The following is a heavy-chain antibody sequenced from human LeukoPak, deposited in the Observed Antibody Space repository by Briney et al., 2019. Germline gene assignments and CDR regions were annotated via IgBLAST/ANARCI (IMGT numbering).Heavy chain of an antibody. D-gene: IGHD2-2*01. CDR3: AREIKDCSSTSCPYIDY. J-gene: IGHJ4*02. CDR2: ISSSSSTI. V-gene: IGHV3-48*01. Sequence: GGSLRLSCAASGFTFSSYSMNWVRQAPGKGLEWVSYISSSSSTIYYADSVKGRFTISRDNAKNSLYLQMNSLRAEDTAVYYCAREIKDCSSTSCPYIDYWGQGTLVTVSS. CDR1: GFTFSSYS.